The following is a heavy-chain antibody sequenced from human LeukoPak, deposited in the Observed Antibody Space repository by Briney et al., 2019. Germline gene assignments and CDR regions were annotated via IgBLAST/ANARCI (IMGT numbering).Heavy chain of an antibody. D-gene: IGHD6-19*01. V-gene: IGHV3-7*01. Sequence: GGSLRLSCAASGFTFGSYWMTWVRQAPGKGLEWVANIKQDGSDKYYVDSVKGRFTISRDNAENSLYLQMNSLRAEDTAVYYCARGVRSSSWYGYSSGWNYYYYYMDVWGKGTTVTISS. CDR1: GFTFGSYW. J-gene: IGHJ6*03. CDR3: ARGVRSSSWYGYSSGWNYYYYYMDV. CDR2: IKQDGSDK.